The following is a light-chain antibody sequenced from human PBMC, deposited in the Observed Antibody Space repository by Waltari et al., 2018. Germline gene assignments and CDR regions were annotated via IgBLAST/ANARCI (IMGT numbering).Light chain of an antibody. CDR1: RAIANN. V-gene: IGKV3-15*01. J-gene: IGKJ2*01. Sequence: EIVMTQSPATLSVSPGEAATLSCRASRAIANNLAWYQQKPGQAPRLLIYDASTRATGVPARFSGSWSGTEFTLTITSLQSEDSAVYFCQQFNTRYSFGQGTKLEIK. CDR3: QQFNTRYS. CDR2: DAS.